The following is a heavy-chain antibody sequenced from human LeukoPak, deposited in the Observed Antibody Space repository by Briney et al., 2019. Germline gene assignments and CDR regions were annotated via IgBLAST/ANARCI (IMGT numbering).Heavy chain of an antibody. D-gene: IGHD3-22*01. J-gene: IGHJ4*02. CDR2: INWNGGST. Sequence: GGSLRLSCAASGFTFDDYGMSWVRQAPGKGLEWVSGINWNGGSTGYADSVKGRFTISRDNAKNSLYLQMNSLRAEDTALYYCARDRDYYDSSGCDYWGQGTLVTVPS. CDR1: GFTFDDYG. CDR3: ARDRDYYDSSGCDY. V-gene: IGHV3-20*04.